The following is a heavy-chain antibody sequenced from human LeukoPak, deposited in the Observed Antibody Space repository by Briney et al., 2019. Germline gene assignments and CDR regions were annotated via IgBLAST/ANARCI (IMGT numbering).Heavy chain of an antibody. D-gene: IGHD3-22*01. CDR3: ASRRVYYDSSGYYRDAFDI. Sequence: SETLSLTCTVSGDSISSSRHSWGWIRQPPGKGLEWIGSISYSGSTYYNPSLKTRVTMSVDTSENQFSLKLSSVTAADTAVYYCASRRVYYDSSGYYRDAFDIWGQGTMVTVSS. V-gene: IGHV4-39*01. CDR1: GDSISSSRHS. J-gene: IGHJ3*02. CDR2: ISYSGST.